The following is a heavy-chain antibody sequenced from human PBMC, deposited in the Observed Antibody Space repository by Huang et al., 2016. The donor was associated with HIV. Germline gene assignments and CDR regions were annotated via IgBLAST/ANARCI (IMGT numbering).Heavy chain of an antibody. CDR2: ITSSSGSI. V-gene: IGHV3-48*01. Sequence: EVQLMESGGGLVQPGGSLRLSCAASGFTFSTYNMNWVRQAPGKGLAWVSYITSSSGSIYYADSVKGRFTISRDNAKNSLYLQMNSLRAEDTAVYYCARCGSYYYGSGSYLDAFDIWGQGTMVTVSS. D-gene: IGHD3-10*01. CDR3: ARCGSYYYGSGSYLDAFDI. CDR1: GFTFSTYN. J-gene: IGHJ3*02.